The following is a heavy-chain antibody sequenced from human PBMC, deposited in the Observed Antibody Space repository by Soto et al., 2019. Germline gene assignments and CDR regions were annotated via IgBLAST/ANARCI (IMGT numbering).Heavy chain of an antibody. D-gene: IGHD2-15*01. CDR1: GFTFSGSA. Sequence: GGSLRLSCAASGFTFSGSAMHWVRQASGKGLEWVGRIRSKANSYATAYAASVKGRFTISRDDSKNTAYLQMNSLKTEDTAVYYCTRQGPNTVVTKEVNFDYWGQGTLVTVSS. CDR2: IRSKANSYAT. V-gene: IGHV3-73*01. J-gene: IGHJ4*02. CDR3: TRQGPNTVVTKEVNFDY.